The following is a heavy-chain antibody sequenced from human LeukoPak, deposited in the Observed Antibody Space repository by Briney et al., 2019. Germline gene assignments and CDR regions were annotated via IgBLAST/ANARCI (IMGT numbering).Heavy chain of an antibody. D-gene: IGHD4-17*01. V-gene: IGHV4-39*01. CDR2: IYFGGTT. Sequence: SETLSLTCTISGGSISSSAYYWGWIRQPPGKGLEWIGSIYFGGTTHYNPSLKSRVTISVDTSKNQFSLKLNSVTAADTSVYYCARHGNRFTVTFFDYWGQGALVTVSS. CDR1: GGSISSSAYY. J-gene: IGHJ4*02. CDR3: ARHGNRFTVTFFDY.